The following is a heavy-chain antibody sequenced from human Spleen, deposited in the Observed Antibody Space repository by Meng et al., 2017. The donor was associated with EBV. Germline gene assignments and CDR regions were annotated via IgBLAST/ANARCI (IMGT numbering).Heavy chain of an antibody. J-gene: IGHJ4*02. D-gene: IGHD5-24*01. V-gene: IGHV1-18*01. CDR3: ARDLEDGDFDY. CDR2: ISGYNGYT. CDR1: WYTFTRYV. Sequence: QVHLPQSGAEVTKPEASVKVSCKPSWYTFTRYVITWVRQAPGQGLEWIGWISGYNGYTNYAQNLQGRVTITRDTSASTAYMELRSLRSDDTAVYYCARDLEDGDFDYWGQGTLVTVSS.